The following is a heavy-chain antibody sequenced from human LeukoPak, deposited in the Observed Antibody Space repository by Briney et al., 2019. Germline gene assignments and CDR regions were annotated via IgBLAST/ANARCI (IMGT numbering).Heavy chain of an antibody. J-gene: IGHJ4*02. Sequence: SETLALTCSVSGASISSYYWSWIRQPPGKGLEWIGYIYNGGSTYHNPSLKSRVTISMDTSKNQFYLKLTSVTAADTAVYYCARSQASGTYSGGYWGQGTLVTVSS. CDR3: ARSQASGTYSGGY. D-gene: IGHD3-10*01. CDR2: IYNGGST. V-gene: IGHV4-59*08. CDR1: GASISSYY.